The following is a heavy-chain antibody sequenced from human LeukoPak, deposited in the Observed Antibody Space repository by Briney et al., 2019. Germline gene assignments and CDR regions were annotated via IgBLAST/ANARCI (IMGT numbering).Heavy chain of an antibody. J-gene: IGHJ4*02. CDR2: IIPIFGTA. Sequence: ASVKVSCKASGGTFSSYAISWVRQAPGQGLEWMGGIIPIFGTANYAQKSQGRVTITTDESTSTAYMELSSLRSEDTAVYYCARGVPYCSSTSCHMGYYFDYWGQGTLVTVSS. V-gene: IGHV1-69*05. CDR1: GGTFSSYA. CDR3: ARGVPYCSSTSCHMGYYFDY. D-gene: IGHD2-2*02.